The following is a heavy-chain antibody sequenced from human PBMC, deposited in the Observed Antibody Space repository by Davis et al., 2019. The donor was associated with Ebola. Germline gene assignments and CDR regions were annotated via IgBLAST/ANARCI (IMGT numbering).Heavy chain of an antibody. CDR2: INHSGST. CDR3: ARVPTSYYYDSSGYYYFRWFDP. J-gene: IGHJ5*02. Sequence: SETLSLTCAVYVVSFSGYYWSWIRQPPGKGLEWIGEINHSGSTNYNPSLKSRVTISVDTSKNQFSLKLSSVTAADMAVYYCARVPTSYYYDSSGYYYFRWFDPWGQGTLVTVSS. V-gene: IGHV4-34*01. D-gene: IGHD3-22*01. CDR1: VVSFSGYY.